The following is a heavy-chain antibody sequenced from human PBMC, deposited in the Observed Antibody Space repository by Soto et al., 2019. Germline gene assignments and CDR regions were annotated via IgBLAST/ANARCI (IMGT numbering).Heavy chain of an antibody. D-gene: IGHD3-10*01. J-gene: IGHJ3*02. CDR2: TTATGGST. V-gene: IGHV3-23*01. CDR3: EKPSIIKGRAFDM. CDR1: GFMFRDYP. Sequence: PGGSLRLSCVVSGFMFRDYPMGWVRQAPGKGLEWVSATTATGGSTFYADSVKGRFTISRDNSINTLYLQMNNLRVEDSAVYSCEKPSIIKGRAFDMWGQGTRVTVSS.